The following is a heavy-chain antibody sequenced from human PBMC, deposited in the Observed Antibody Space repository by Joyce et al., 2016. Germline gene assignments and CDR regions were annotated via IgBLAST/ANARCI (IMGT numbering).Heavy chain of an antibody. V-gene: IGHV1-8*01. D-gene: IGHD1-26*01. CDR2: MTPKSGDT. CDR1: GYNFANYD. Sequence: QVQLVQSGAEVKKPGASVKVSCKASGYNFANYDIHWVRQATGQGPEWMGWMTPKSGDTGYGQRFQGRVAMTRNTSIRAAYMELSSLRSEDTAVYYCARGKGGWSSPLDYWGQGTLVIVSS. J-gene: IGHJ4*02. CDR3: ARGKGGWSSPLDY.